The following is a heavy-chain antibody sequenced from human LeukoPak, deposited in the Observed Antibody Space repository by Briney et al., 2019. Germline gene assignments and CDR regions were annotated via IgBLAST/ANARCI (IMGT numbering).Heavy chain of an antibody. D-gene: IGHD5-12*01. V-gene: IGHV4-59*08. J-gene: IGHJ5*02. CDR3: ARHVDLNWFDP. Sequence: SETLSLTCTVSGGSISSYYWSWIRQPPGKGLEWIGYIYYSGSTNYSPSLKSRVTISVDTSKNQFSLKLSSVTAADTAVYYCARHVDLNWFDPWGQGTLVTVSS. CDR2: IYYSGST. CDR1: GGSISSYY.